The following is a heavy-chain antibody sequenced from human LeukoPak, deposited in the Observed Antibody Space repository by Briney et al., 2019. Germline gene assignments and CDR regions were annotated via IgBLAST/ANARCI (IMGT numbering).Heavy chain of an antibody. J-gene: IGHJ4*02. CDR2: IYYSGST. Sequence: SETLSLTCTVTGASISSYYWSWIRQPPGKGLEWIGYIYYSGSTHYNPSLKSRVTISVDTSKNQFSLRLSSMTAADTAVYYCASGPYPAAGTDHQFDYWGQGTLVTVSS. CDR3: ASGPYPAAGTDHQFDY. D-gene: IGHD6-13*01. CDR1: GASISSYY. V-gene: IGHV4-59*01.